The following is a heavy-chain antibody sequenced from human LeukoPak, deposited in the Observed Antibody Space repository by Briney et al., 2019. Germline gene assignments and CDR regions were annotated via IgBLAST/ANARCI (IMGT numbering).Heavy chain of an antibody. J-gene: IGHJ2*01. Sequence: SETLSLTCAVYGGSFSGYYWSWIRQPPGKGLEWIGEINHSGSTNYNPSLKSRVTISVDTSKNQFSLKLSSVTAADTAVYYCARGGQWLGVGHNWYFDLWGRGTPVTVSS. CDR2: INHSGST. CDR3: ARGGQWLGVGHNWYFDL. D-gene: IGHD6-19*01. CDR1: GGSFSGYY. V-gene: IGHV4-34*01.